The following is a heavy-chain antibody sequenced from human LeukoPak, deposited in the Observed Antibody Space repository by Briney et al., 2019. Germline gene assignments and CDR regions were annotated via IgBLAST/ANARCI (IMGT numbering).Heavy chain of an antibody. CDR1: GFTFSTYW. CDR2: IKQDGSDK. Sequence: GGSLRLSCAVSGFTFSTYWMSWVRQAPGKGLEWVANIKQDGSDKYYVDSVKGRFTISRDNAKNSLYLQMNSLRAEDTAVYYCARALYSHYYDSSGYYGYWGQGTLVTVSP. D-gene: IGHD3-22*01. J-gene: IGHJ4*02. CDR3: ARALYSHYYDSSGYYGY. V-gene: IGHV3-7*01.